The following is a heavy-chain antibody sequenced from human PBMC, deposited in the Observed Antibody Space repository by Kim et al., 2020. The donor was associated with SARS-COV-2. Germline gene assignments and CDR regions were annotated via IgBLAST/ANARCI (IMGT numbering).Heavy chain of an antibody. V-gene: IGHV3-48*02. CDR3: ARWGGSYYVAFDI. J-gene: IGHJ3*02. Sequence: ADSVKGRVTISRDDATNSLYLQMNSLGDEDTAVYYCARWGGSYYVAFDIWGQGTMVTVSS. D-gene: IGHD1-26*01.